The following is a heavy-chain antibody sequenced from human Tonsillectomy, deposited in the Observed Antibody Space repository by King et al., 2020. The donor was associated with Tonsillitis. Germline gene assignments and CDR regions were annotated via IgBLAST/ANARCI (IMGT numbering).Heavy chain of an antibody. J-gene: IGHJ5*02. CDR2: ILHSGST. CDR3: ARHPIWWSDRRSVWFDP. V-gene: IGHV4-39*07. CDR1: GASIRTDNYL. D-gene: IGHD2-8*02. Sequence: QLQESGPGLVKPSETLSLSCSVSGASIRTDNYLWGWIRQPPGQGLEWIGSILHSGSTYYNPSLRSRVTISVDTSKNRFSLKVRSVTAADPAVVYFARHPIWWSDRRSVWFDPWGQGTLVTVSS.